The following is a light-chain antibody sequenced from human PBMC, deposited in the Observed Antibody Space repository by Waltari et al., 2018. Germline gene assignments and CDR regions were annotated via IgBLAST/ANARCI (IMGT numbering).Light chain of an antibody. V-gene: IGLV1-44*01. CDR2: SND. J-gene: IGLJ7*01. CDR3: ATWDDSLNGVV. Sequence: QSVLTQPPSASGTPRQRVTISCSGSRSHIRMNNANWYQKPPGTAPKLLIYSNDQRPSGFPHRFSGSKSGTSASLAISGLQSEDEADYYCATWDDSLNGVVFGGGAQLTVL. CDR1: RSHIRMNN.